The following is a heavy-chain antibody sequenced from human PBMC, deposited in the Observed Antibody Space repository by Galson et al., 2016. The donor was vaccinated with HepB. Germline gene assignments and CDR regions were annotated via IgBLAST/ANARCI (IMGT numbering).Heavy chain of an antibody. CDR2: INSDGTIS. D-gene: IGHD4-23*01. Sequence: SPRLSCAASGSAFSSPWMHWVRKDLGKGLVWVSRINSDGTISNYADSVKGRFTISRDNAKSTLYLQMNSLRAEDTAVYFCVRDHSVVPTTAYTWFDPWGRGTLVTVSS. CDR3: VRDHSVVPTTAYTWFDP. V-gene: IGHV3-74*01. CDR1: GSAFSSPW. J-gene: IGHJ5*02.